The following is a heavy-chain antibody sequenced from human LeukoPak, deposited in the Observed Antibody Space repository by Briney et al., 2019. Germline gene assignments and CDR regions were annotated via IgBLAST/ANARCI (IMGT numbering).Heavy chain of an antibody. CDR2: IYTGGTT. Sequence: GGSLRLSCAVSGFTVYTNSMNWVRQVPGKGLEWVSVIYTGGTTHYADSVKGRFTISRDNSKNTLYLQMNSLRAEDTAVYYCARVPDSSGYYYGMDVWGQGTTVTVSS. CDR1: GFTVYTNS. V-gene: IGHV3-53*05. CDR3: ARVPDSSGYYYGMDV. J-gene: IGHJ6*02. D-gene: IGHD6-25*01.